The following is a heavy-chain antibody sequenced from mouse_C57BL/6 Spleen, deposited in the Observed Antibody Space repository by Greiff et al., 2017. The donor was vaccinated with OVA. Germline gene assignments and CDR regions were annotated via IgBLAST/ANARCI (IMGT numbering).Heavy chain of an antibody. CDR3: ARRIYYGNYGYFDV. D-gene: IGHD2-1*01. CDR1: GYTFTCYW. V-gene: IGHV1-55*01. Sequence: VQLQQPGAELVKPGASVKMSCKASGYTFTCYWITWVKQRPGQGLEWIGDIYPGSGSTNYNEKFKSKATLTVDTSSSTAYMQLSSLTSEDSAVYYCARRIYYGNYGYFDVWGTGTTVTVSS. CDR2: IYPGSGST. J-gene: IGHJ1*03.